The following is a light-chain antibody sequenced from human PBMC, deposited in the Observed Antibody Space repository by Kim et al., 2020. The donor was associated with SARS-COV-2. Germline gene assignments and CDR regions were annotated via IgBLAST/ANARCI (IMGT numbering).Light chain of an antibody. CDR2: QDT. V-gene: IGLV3-1*01. CDR1: RLVDKY. CDR3: QALDSRSYV. Sequence: VSPGQTVSITCAGYRLVDKYACWYQQKPGQSPVLVIYQDTQRPSGIPERFYGANAGNTATLTIRGTQAMDEADYYCQALDSRSYVFGTGTKVTVL. J-gene: IGLJ1*01.